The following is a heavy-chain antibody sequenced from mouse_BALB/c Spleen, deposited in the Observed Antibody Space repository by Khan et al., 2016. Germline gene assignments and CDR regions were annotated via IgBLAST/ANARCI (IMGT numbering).Heavy chain of an antibody. CDR1: GYSFTSYW. CDR2: IHPSASET. Sequence: QVQLQQPGAELVRPGASVKLSCKASGYSFTSYWMNWVKQRPGQGLEWIGLIHPSASETRLNQKFKDKATLTVDKSSSTAYMQLSSPTSEDSAVYYCARGTTASYWYFDVWGAGTTVTVSS. J-gene: IGHJ1*01. V-gene: IGHV1-61*01. CDR3: ARGTTASYWYFDV. D-gene: IGHD1-2*01.